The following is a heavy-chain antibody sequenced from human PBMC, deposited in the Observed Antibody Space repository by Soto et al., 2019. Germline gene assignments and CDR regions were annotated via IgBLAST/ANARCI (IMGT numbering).Heavy chain of an antibody. CDR2: ISGGGGST. J-gene: IGHJ6*02. CDR3: THCSGESCHGGYFGMDV. Sequence: GGSLRLSCAASGFTFGNFGMNWVRQAPGKGLEWVSGISGGGGSTYYADSVKGRFTISRDNSKNTLYLQMNSLRAEDTAVYYCTHCSGESCHGGYFGMDVWGQGTTVTVSS. D-gene: IGHD2-15*01. CDR1: GFTFGNFG. V-gene: IGHV3-23*01.